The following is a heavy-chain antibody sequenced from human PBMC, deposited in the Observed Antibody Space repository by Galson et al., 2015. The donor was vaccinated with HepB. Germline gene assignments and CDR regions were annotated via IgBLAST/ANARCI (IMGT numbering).Heavy chain of an antibody. D-gene: IGHD6-13*01. CDR3: ARDSSSWFYYYYYYMDV. J-gene: IGHJ6*03. V-gene: IGHV1-3*01. CDR1: GYTFTSYA. Sequence: SVKVSCKASGYTFTSYAMHWVRQAPGQRLEWMGWINAGNGNTKYSQKFQGRVTITRDTSASTAYMELSSLRSEDTAVYYCARDSSSWFYYYYYYMDVWGKGTTVTVSS. CDR2: INAGNGNT.